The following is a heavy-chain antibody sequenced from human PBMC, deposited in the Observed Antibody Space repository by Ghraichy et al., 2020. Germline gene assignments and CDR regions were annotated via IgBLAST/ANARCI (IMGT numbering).Heavy chain of an antibody. CDR3: ATSPGWGNTVVTPSLTGGMDV. V-gene: IGHV4-4*07. D-gene: IGHD4-23*01. CDR1: GGSISSYY. CDR2: IYTSGST. J-gene: IGHJ6*02. Sequence: SETLSLTCTVSGGSISSYYWSWIRQPAGKGLEWIGRIYTSGSTNYNPSLKSRVTMSVDTSKNQFSLKLSSVTAADTAVYYCATSPGWGNTVVTPSLTGGMDVWGQGTTVTVSS.